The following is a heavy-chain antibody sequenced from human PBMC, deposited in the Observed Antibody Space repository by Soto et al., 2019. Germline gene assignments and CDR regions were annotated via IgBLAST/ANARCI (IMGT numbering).Heavy chain of an antibody. Sequence: QVQLVQSGAEVKKPGASVKVSCKASGYTFTSYGISWVRQAPGQGLEWMGWIGAYNGNTNYAQKLQGRVTMTTDTSTSTAYMELRSLRSDDTAVYYCARDFLPPIGYGDPTSGVDPWGQGTLVTVSS. CDR2: IGAYNGNT. CDR1: GYTFTSYG. V-gene: IGHV1-18*01. CDR3: ARDFLPPIGYGDPTSGVDP. D-gene: IGHD4-17*01. J-gene: IGHJ5*02.